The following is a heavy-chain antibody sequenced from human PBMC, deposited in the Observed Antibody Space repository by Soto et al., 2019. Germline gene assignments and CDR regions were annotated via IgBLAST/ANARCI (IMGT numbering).Heavy chain of an antibody. CDR1: GCTFSSYA. V-gene: IGHV1-69*01. J-gene: IGHJ6*04. CDR3: ARSQGSSTSLEIYYYYYYGMDV. CDR2: IIPIPGTA. D-gene: IGHD2-2*01. Sequence: QVQLVHSGAEVKKPGSSVKLSCKASGCTFSSYAISWVRQAPGQGLEWMGAIIPIPGTANYAQKFQGRVTITVDESTSTAYMELSSLRSEDTAVYYCARSQGSSTSLEIYYYYYYGMDVWGKGTTVTVSS.